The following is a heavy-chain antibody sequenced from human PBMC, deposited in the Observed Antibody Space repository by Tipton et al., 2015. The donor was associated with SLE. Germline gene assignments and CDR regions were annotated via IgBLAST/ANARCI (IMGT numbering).Heavy chain of an antibody. V-gene: IGHV3-66*02. CDR1: GFTVSSNY. J-gene: IGHJ4*02. Sequence: SLRLSCAASGFTVSSNYMSWVRQAPGKGLEWVSSVYRDGTTYYRDSVKGRFTISGDNSKNTLFLQMNSLRTEDTAVYYCARDLRTVNYFDYWGQGTLVTVSS. CDR2: VYRDGTT. CDR3: ARDLRTVNYFDY. D-gene: IGHD1-1*01.